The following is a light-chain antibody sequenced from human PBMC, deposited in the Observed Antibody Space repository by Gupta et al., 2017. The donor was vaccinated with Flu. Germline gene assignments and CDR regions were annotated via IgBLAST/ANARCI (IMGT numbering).Light chain of an antibody. CDR1: SSNIGSNA. V-gene: IGLV1-44*01. J-gene: IGLJ1*01. Sequence: SVLAQPPSASGTPGQRVTITCSGSSSNIGSNAVNWYQQVPGTSPNLLIYGSNQRPSGVPDRFAGSKSGTSAALAIRGLQAEEEADYYCEAWDDSLNGHYVFGTGTKVTVL. CDR2: GSN. CDR3: EAWDDSLNGHYV.